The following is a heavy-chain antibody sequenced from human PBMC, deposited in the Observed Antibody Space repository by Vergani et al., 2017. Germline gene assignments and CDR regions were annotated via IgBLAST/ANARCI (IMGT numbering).Heavy chain of an antibody. CDR2: INHSGST. CDR3: ARVGGRIFGVDAAYYYYGMDV. J-gene: IGHJ6*02. V-gene: IGHV4-34*01. CDR1: GGSFSGYY. D-gene: IGHD3-3*02. Sequence: QVQLQQWGAGLLKPSETLSLTCAVYGGSFSGYYWSWIRQPPGKGLEWIGEINHSGSTNYNPSLKSRVTISVDTSKNQFSLKLSSVTAADTAVYYCARVGGRIFGVDAAYYYYGMDVWGQGTTVTVSS.